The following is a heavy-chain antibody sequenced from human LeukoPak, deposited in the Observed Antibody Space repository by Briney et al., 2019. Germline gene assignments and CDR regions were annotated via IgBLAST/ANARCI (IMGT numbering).Heavy chain of an antibody. CDR1: GFTFSSYW. CDR3: AKVGGRYYDSSAKKAFDI. J-gene: IGHJ3*02. CDR2: ISGSGGST. V-gene: IGHV3-23*01. Sequence: GGSLRLSCAASGFTFSSYWMSWVRQAPGKGLEWVSAISGSGGSTYYADSVKGRFTISRDNSKNTLYLQMNSPRAEDTAVYYCAKVGGRYYDSSAKKAFDIWGQGTMVTVSS. D-gene: IGHD3-22*01.